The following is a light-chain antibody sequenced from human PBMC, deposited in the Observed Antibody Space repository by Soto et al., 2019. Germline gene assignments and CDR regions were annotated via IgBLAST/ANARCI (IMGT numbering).Light chain of an antibody. CDR1: SSNIGAGYD. CDR3: QSYDSSLSGSYV. Sequence: QSVLTQPPSVSGAPGQRVTISCTGSSSNIGAGYDVHWYQQLPGTAPKLLIYGNSNRPSGVADRFSGSKSGTSASLAITGLQAEDEADYYCQSYDSSLSGSYVFGPGTKLTVL. V-gene: IGLV1-40*01. J-gene: IGLJ1*01. CDR2: GNS.